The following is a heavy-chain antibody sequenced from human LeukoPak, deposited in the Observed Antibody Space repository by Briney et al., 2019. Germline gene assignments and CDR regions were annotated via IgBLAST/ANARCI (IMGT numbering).Heavy chain of an antibody. CDR1: GGSISSYY. D-gene: IGHD3-9*01. CDR3: ARADRYFDWLLSY. CDR2: IYYSGST. J-gene: IGHJ4*02. Sequence: SETLSLTCTVSGGSISSYYWSWIRQPPGKGLEWIGYIYYSGSTNYNPSLKSRVTISVDTSKNQFSLKLSSVTAADTAVYYCARADRYFDWLLSYWGQGTLVTVSS. V-gene: IGHV4-59*01.